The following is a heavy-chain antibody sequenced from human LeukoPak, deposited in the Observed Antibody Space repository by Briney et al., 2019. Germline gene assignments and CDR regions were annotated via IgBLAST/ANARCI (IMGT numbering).Heavy chain of an antibody. CDR2: GYYSGNT. CDR1: GDSISSSNYY. J-gene: IGHJ5*02. V-gene: IGHV4-39*01. D-gene: IGHD6-19*01. CDR3: ARTIAVTGTIRFDP. Sequence: PSEILSLTCTVSGDSISSSNYYWGWIRQPPGKGLEWIGSGYYSGNTYYNPSLKSRVTISVDTSKNQFSLKLTSVTAADTAVYYCARTIAVTGTIRFDPWGQGTLVTVSS.